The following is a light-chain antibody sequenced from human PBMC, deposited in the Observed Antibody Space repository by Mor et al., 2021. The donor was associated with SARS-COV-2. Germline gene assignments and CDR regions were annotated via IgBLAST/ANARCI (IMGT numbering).Light chain of an antibody. Sequence: SGTSSDVGGYNYVSWYQQHPGKAPKLMIYDVSNRPSGVSNRFSGSKSGNTASLTISGLQAEDEADYYCSSYTSSSTLVFGG. CDR1: SSDVGGYNY. CDR3: SSYTSSSTLV. J-gene: IGLJ2*01. V-gene: IGLV2-14*03. CDR2: DVS.